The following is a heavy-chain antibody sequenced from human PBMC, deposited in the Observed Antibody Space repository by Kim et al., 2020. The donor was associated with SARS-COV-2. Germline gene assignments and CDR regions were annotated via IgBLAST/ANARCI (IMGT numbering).Heavy chain of an antibody. V-gene: IGHV3-72*01. CDR2: IRGNANSSTT. J-gene: IGHJ5*02. CDR3: GMDYGTIVCRFS. Sequence: GGSLRLSCAASGFTFIDYDMGWVRRPPGKGLVWIGRIRGNANSSTTAYSASGEGRFSGSRYKSKNSLYLQKNSLKTEDTAVYYCGMDYGTIVCRFSWRQASLVTVSP. D-gene: IGHD3-10*01. CDR1: GFTFIDYD.